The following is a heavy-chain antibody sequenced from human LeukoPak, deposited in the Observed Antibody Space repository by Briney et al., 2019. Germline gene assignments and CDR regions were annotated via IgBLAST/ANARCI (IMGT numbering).Heavy chain of an antibody. V-gene: IGHV4-59*01. D-gene: IGHD3-10*01. CDR1: GGSINNCY. J-gene: IGHJ5*02. CDR2: VFYTGYT. CDR3: ARGGYYGSGNDFRFDP. Sequence: SETLSLTCTVSGGSINNCYWSWVRQPPGKGLEWIGYVFYTGYTHYNPSLKSRVTISVDTSKNQFSLKLRSVTAADTAVYYCARGGYYGSGNDFRFDPWGQGTLVTVSS.